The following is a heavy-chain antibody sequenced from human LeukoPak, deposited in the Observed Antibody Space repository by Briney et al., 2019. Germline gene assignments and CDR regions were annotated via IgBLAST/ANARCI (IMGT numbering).Heavy chain of an antibody. J-gene: IGHJ4*02. Sequence: GGSLRLSCAASGFTFSNYGMHWVRQAPGKGLEWVAFIQYDGSNKYYADSVKGRFTISRDNSKNTLYLQMNSLRAEDTAVYYCARAGFTFSDYFGSFFDYWGQGTLVTVSS. CDR3: ARAGFTFSDYFGSFFDY. CDR2: IQYDGSNK. V-gene: IGHV3-30*02. CDR1: GFTFSNYG. D-gene: IGHD3-10*01.